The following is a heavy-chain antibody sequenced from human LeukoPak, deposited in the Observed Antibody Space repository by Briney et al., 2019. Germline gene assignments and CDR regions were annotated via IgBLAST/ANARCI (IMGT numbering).Heavy chain of an antibody. V-gene: IGHV3-48*02. J-gene: IGHJ4*02. CDR1: GFTFSSYS. CDR3: ASNRYSGSSSSFDY. Sequence: QPGGSLRLSCAGSGFTFSSYSMNWVRQAPGKGLEWVSYISSSSSTIYYADSVKGRFTISRDNAKNSLYLQMNSLRDEDTAVYYCASNRYSGSSSSFDYWGQGTLVTVSS. CDR2: ISSSSSTI. D-gene: IGHD1-26*01.